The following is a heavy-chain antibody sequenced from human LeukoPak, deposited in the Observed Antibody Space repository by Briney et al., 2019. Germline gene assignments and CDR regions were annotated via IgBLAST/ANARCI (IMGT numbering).Heavy chain of an antibody. CDR2: ISGAASSI. Sequence: HTGGSLRLSCAASGFTFSSYEMNWVRQAPGRGLEWVSFISGAASSIYYADSVKGRFTISRDNAKGSLYLQMNSLGAEDTAVYYCARQHTTPGSWYYYGMDVWGQGTTVTVSS. V-gene: IGHV3-48*03. CDR3: ARQHTTPGSWYYYGMDV. D-gene: IGHD3-10*01. J-gene: IGHJ6*02. CDR1: GFTFSSYE.